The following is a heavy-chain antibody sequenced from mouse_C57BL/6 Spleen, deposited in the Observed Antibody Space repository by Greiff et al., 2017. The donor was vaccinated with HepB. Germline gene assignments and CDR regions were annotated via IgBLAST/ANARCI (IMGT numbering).Heavy chain of an antibody. CDR1: GYTFTSYW. Sequence: VKLMESGAELAKPGASVKLSCKASGYTFTSYWMHWVKQRPGQGLEWIGYINPSSGYTKYNQKFKDKATLTADKSSSTAYMQLSSLTYEDSAVYYCAKYYDYDRGGFDYWGQGTTLTVSS. CDR2: INPSSGYT. D-gene: IGHD2-4*01. J-gene: IGHJ2*01. V-gene: IGHV1-7*01. CDR3: AKYYDYDRGGFDY.